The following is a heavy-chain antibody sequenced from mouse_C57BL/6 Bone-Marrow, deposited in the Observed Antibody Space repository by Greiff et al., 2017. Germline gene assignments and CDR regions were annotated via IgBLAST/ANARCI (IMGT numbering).Heavy chain of an antibody. CDR1: GYAFSSSW. V-gene: IGHV1-82*01. CDR2: IYPGDGDT. D-gene: IGHD1-1*01. Sequence: VKLMESGPELVKPGASVKISCKASGYAFSSSWMNWVKQRPGKGLEWIGRIYPGDGDTNYNGKFKGKATLTADKSSSTAYMQLSSLTSEDSAVYFCADYYYGSSWFAYWGQGTLVTVSA. CDR3: ADYYYGSSWFAY. J-gene: IGHJ3*01.